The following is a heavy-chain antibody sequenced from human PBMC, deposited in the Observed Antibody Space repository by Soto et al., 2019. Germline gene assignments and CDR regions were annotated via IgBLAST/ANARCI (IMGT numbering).Heavy chain of an antibody. V-gene: IGHV4-59*01. CDR3: ARSRYDSSGDFDY. CDR2: VFYSGST. D-gene: IGHD3-22*01. CDR1: DGSISTYY. J-gene: IGHJ4*02. Sequence: SETLSLTCTVSDGSISTYYWSWIRQPPGKGLEWIGYVFYSGSTNYNPSLKSRVTISVDTSKNQFSLKLSSVTAADTAVYYCARSRYDSSGDFDYWGQGTLVTVSS.